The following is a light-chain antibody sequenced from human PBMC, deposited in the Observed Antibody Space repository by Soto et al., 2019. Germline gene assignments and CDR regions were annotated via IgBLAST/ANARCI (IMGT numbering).Light chain of an antibody. CDR1: SSDVGGYNY. V-gene: IGLV2-14*01. J-gene: IGLJ1*01. CDR2: EVT. Sequence: QSVLTQPASVSGSPGQSITISCTGSSSDVGGYNYVSWYQQHPGKAPKLMSFEVTDRPSGVSNRFSGSKSGNTASLTISGLQAEDEADYYCNSYTSRSTYVFGTGTKLTVL. CDR3: NSYTSRSTYV.